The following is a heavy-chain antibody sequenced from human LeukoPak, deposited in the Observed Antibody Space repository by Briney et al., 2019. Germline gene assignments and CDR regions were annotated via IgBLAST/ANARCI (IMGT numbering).Heavy chain of an antibody. D-gene: IGHD1-26*01. CDR1: GGSISSYY. V-gene: IGHV4-59*01. CDR2: IYYSGST. CDR3: ARDDNSEYSDDAFDI. J-gene: IGHJ3*02. Sequence: SETLSLTCTVSGGSISSYYWSWIRQPPGKGLEWIGYIYYSGSTNYNPSLKSRVTRSVDTSKYQFPLKLSSVTAADTAVYYCARDDNSEYSDDAFDIWGQGTLVTVSS.